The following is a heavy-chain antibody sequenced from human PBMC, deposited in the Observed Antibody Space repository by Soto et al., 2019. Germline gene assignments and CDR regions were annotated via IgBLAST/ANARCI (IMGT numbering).Heavy chain of an antibody. CDR3: ARDTFDYGDYGGFDY. CDR2: IWYDGSNK. CDR1: GFTFSSYG. D-gene: IGHD4-17*01. Sequence: PGGSLRLSCAASGFTFSSYGMHWVRQAPGKGLEWVAVIWYDGSNKYYADSVKGRFTISRDNSKNTLYLQMNSLRAEDTAVYYCARDTFDYGDYGGFDYWGQGTLVTSPQ. V-gene: IGHV3-33*01. J-gene: IGHJ4*02.